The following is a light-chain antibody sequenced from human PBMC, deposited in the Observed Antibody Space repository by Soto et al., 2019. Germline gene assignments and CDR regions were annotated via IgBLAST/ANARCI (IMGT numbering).Light chain of an antibody. Sequence: QSVLTQPPSVSGSPGQRITIPCTGTSSNVGGYNYVSWYHQHPGKAPKLMIYGVTNRPSGVSNRFSGAKSGTTASLPISGLQAEDDADYYCSSYTSRTTLSAVFGGGTKVTVL. J-gene: IGLJ2*01. CDR3: SSYTSRTTLSAV. CDR2: GVT. V-gene: IGLV2-14*01. CDR1: SSNVGGYNY.